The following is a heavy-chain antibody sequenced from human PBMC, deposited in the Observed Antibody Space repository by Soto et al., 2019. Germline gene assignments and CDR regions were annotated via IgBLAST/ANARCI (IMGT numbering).Heavy chain of an antibody. CDR2: IYHTGST. V-gene: IGHV4-38-2*02. CDR3: ARDRYDGYGGSVV. J-gene: IGHJ4*02. Sequence: QVQLQESGPGLVKPSETLSLTCAVSGYSISSGYYWGWIRQPPGKGLEWIGSIYHTGSTYYNPSLKSRLTISVDTSKNQFSLKLSSVTAADTAVYYCARDRYDGYGGSVVWGQGTLVTVSS. D-gene: IGHD5-12*01. CDR1: GYSISSGYY.